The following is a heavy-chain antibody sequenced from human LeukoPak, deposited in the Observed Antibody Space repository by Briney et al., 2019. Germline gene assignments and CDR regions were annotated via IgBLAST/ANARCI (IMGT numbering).Heavy chain of an antibody. Sequence: ASVKLSCKASGYTFTRYYLHWVRQAPGQGLEWVRRINPHSGGTIYAQKLQGRDTMTRDTPIHTAHMAVSRLSSGDAAVYYCARGYPNYYYFYYMDVWGKGTTVTVSS. CDR1: GYTFTRYY. V-gene: IGHV1-2*06. CDR2: INPHSGGT. J-gene: IGHJ6*03. CDR3: ARGYPNYYYFYYMDV. D-gene: IGHD1-26*01.